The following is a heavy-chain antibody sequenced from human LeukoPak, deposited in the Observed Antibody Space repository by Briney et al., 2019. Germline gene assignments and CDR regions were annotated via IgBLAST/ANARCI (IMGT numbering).Heavy chain of an antibody. D-gene: IGHD3-3*02. CDR3: ARDEIRYYYGMDV. CDR2: ISSSGSTI. V-gene: IGHV3-48*03. Sequence: PGGSLRLSCAASGFTFSSYEMNWVRQAPGKGLEWVSYISSSGSTIYYVDSVKGRFTISRDNAKNSLYLQMNSLRAEDTAVYYCARDEIRYYYGMDVWGQGTTVTVSS. J-gene: IGHJ6*02. CDR1: GFTFSSYE.